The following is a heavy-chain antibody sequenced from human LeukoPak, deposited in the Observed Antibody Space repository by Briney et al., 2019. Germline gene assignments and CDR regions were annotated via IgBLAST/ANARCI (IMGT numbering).Heavy chain of an antibody. Sequence: SETLSLTCAVYGGSFSGYYWSWIRQPPGKGLEWIGEINHSGSTNYNPSLKSRVTISVDTSKNQFSLKLSSVTAAGTAVYYCAKIGGGSGWYDDDAFDIWGQETMVTVSS. CDR3: AKIGGGSGWYDDDAFDI. J-gene: IGHJ3*02. V-gene: IGHV4-34*01. CDR1: GGSFSGYY. CDR2: INHSGST. D-gene: IGHD6-19*01.